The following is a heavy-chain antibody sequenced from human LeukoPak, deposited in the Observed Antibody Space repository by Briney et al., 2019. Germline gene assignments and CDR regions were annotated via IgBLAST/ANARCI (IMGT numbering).Heavy chain of an antibody. J-gene: IGHJ4*02. CDR2: ITNDGCKT. D-gene: IGHD1-14*01. CDR3: STQQGGNPAY. CDR1: GLTFSSHW. Sequence: GGCLRLSCAASGLTFSSHWMHWVRQAPGKGRVWVSRITNDGCKTTYADSLKGRFTIPRDNGKNMLYLQANGEIAEDRAVCYVSTQQGGNPAYWGQGTLVTVPS. V-gene: IGHV3-74*03.